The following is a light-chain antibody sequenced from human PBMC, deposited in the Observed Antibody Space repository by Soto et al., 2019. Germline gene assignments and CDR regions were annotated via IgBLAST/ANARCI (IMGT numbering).Light chain of an antibody. J-gene: IGLJ3*02. CDR1: SSDVGAYKS. Sequence: QSALTQPPSASGSPGQSVTISCTGTSSDVGAYKSVSWYQQYPGKAPKLMIYEVTKRPSGVPDRFSGSKSGNTASLTVSGLQAEDEADYYCTSYVGNDIWVFGGGTKLTVL. CDR2: EVT. V-gene: IGLV2-8*01. CDR3: TSYVGNDIWV.